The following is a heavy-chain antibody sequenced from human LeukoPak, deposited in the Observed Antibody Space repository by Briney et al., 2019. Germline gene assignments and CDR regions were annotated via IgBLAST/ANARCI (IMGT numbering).Heavy chain of an antibody. CDR1: GFTFSSYA. CDR2: ISYDGSNK. V-gene: IGHV3-30-3*01. Sequence: GGSLRLSCAASGFTFSSYAMHWVRQAPGKGLEWVAVISYDGSNKYYADSVKGRFTISRDNSKSTLYLQMNSLRAEDTAVYYCASIAIGHYYDSDDYWGQGTLVTVSS. CDR3: ASIAIGHYYDSDDY. D-gene: IGHD3-22*01. J-gene: IGHJ4*02.